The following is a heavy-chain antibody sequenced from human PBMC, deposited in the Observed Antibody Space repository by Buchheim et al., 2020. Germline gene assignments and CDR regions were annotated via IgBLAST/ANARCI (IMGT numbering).Heavy chain of an antibody. J-gene: IGHJ6*02. CDR1: GFTFSSYG. CDR2: ISYDGSNK. CDR3: AKDYGDYYYYGMDV. D-gene: IGHD4-17*01. Sequence: QVQLVESGGGVVQPGRSLRLSCAASGFTFSSYGMHWVRQAPGKGLEWVAVISYDGSNKYYADSVKGRFTISRDNSKNTLYLQMNSLRAEDTAVYYCAKDYGDYYYYGMDVWGQGTT. V-gene: IGHV3-30*18.